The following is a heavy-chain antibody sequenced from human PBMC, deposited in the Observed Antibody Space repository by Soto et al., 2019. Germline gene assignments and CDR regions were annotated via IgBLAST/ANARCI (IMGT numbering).Heavy chain of an antibody. Sequence: PGGSLRLSCAASGFTFSSYAMSWVRQAPGKGLEWVSAISGSGGSTYYADSVKGRFTISRDNSKNTLYLQMNSLRAEDTAVYYCAKRTDYYGSGSYYKRNWFDPWGQGTLVTVSS. V-gene: IGHV3-23*01. D-gene: IGHD3-10*01. CDR1: GFTFSSYA. CDR3: AKRTDYYGSGSYYKRNWFDP. J-gene: IGHJ5*02. CDR2: ISGSGGST.